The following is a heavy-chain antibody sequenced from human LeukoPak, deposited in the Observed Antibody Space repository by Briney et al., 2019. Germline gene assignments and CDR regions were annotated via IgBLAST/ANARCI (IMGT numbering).Heavy chain of an antibody. CDR3: ARRSGVVPAAINDRRRDYYDYYYMDV. J-gene: IGHJ6*03. D-gene: IGHD2-2*01. Sequence: PGGSLRLSCAASGFTLGDYYMSWVRQAPGKGLEWVSYISSSGSTIYYADSVKGRFTISRDNAKNSLYLQMNSLRAEDTAVYYCARRSGVVPAAINDRRRDYYDYYYMDVWGKGTTVTVSS. CDR2: ISSSGSTI. CDR1: GFTLGDYY. V-gene: IGHV3-11*01.